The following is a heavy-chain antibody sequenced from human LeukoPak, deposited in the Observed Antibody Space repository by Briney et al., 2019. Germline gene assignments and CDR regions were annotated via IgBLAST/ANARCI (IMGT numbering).Heavy chain of an antibody. J-gene: IGHJ3*01. CDR2: IYYSGST. Sequence: SETLSHTCSVSGVSISSGDYYWSWIRQPPGKGLEWIGYIYYSGSTYYNPSLKSRVTISVDTSKNPFSLKLTSVTAADTAMYSCARELGNGDYGGAFDVWGQGTMFTVSS. CDR1: GVSISSGDYY. V-gene: IGHV4-30-4*01. CDR3: ARELGNGDYGGAFDV. D-gene: IGHD4-17*01.